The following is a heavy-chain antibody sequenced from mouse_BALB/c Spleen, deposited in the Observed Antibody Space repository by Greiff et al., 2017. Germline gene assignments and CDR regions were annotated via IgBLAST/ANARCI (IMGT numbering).Heavy chain of an antibody. Sequence: EVKLQESGPELGKPGASVKISCKASGYSFTGYNMYWVKQSHRKSLEWIGYIDPYNGGTSYNQKSKGKATLTVDKSSSTAYMHLNSLTSEDSAIYYCARLVVAGDYYAMDYWGQGTSVTVSS. CDR2: IDPYNGGT. CDR3: ARLVVAGDYYAMDY. V-gene: IGHV1S135*01. CDR1: GYSFTGYN. J-gene: IGHJ4*01. D-gene: IGHD1-1*01.